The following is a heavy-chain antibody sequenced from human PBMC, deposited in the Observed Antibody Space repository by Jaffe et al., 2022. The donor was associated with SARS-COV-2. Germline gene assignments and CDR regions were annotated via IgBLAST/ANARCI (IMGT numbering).Heavy chain of an antibody. J-gene: IGHJ3*01. CDR3: ARDEVAAKGGAFDV. V-gene: IGHV3-64*01. D-gene: IGHD1-26*01. CDR1: GFTFSTYA. Sequence: QLVESGGGFVQPGGSLRLSCAGSGFTFSTYAMHWVRQAPGKGLEFVSTISSNGGSTYYANSVKGRFTISRDNSRNTLYLQMGSLRAEDTAVYYCARDEVAAKGGAFDVWGQGTKVIVSS. CDR2: ISSNGGST.